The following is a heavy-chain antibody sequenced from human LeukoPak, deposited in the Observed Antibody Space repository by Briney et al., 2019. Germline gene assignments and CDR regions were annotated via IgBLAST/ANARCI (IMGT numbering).Heavy chain of an antibody. V-gene: IGHV1-2*02. CDR2: IHPRSGET. CDR3: ARDGEYGTGSYYRGCFDY. J-gene: IGHJ4*02. CDR1: GYSFTAFY. D-gene: IGHD3-10*01. Sequence: ASEKVSCKASGYSFTAFYIHWVRQAPGQGLEWMGWIHPRSGETNYAYKFRGRVTMTRDTSISTTYMDLGSLRSDDTAVYYCARDGEYGTGSYYRGCFDYWGQGTLVTVSS.